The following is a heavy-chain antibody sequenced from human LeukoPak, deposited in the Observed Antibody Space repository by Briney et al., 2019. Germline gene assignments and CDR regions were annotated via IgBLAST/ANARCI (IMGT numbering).Heavy chain of an antibody. J-gene: IGHJ4*02. V-gene: IGHV3-7*04. CDR3: ARGYYYSDY. CDR2: IKEDGSEK. CDR1: GFTFSSYS. Sequence: GGSLRLSCAASGFTFSSYSMNWVRQAPGKGLEWVANIKEDGSEKNYVDSVKGRFTISRDNAKNSLYLQMNSLRAEDTAVYYCARGYYYSDYWGQGTLVTVSS. D-gene: IGHD3-10*01.